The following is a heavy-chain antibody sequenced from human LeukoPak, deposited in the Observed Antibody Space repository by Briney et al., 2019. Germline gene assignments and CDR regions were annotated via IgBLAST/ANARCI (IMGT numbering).Heavy chain of an antibody. D-gene: IGHD1-26*01. V-gene: IGHV3-33*08. J-gene: IGHJ4*02. CDR3: ARAAYYRFDY. CDR2: IWYDGSNK. Sequence: GGSLRLSCAASGFIISNYSMNWVRQAPGKGLEWVAVIWYDGSNKYYADSVKGRFTISRDNSKNTLYLQMSSLRAEDTAIYFCARAAYYRFDYWGQGTLVTVSS. CDR1: GFIISNYS.